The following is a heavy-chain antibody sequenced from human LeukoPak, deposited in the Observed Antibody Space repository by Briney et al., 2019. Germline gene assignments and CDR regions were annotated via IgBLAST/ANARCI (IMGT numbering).Heavy chain of an antibody. CDR1: GGTFSSYA. V-gene: IGHV1-69*13. J-gene: IGHJ4*02. D-gene: IGHD6-13*01. CDR2: IIPIFGTA. CDR3: ARDSRAIAAAPFDY. Sequence: ASVKVSCKASGGTFSSYAISWVRQAPGQGLEWMGGIIPIFGTANYAQKFQGRVTITADESTSTAYMELSSLRSEDTAVYYCARDSRAIAAAPFDYRGQGTLVTVSS.